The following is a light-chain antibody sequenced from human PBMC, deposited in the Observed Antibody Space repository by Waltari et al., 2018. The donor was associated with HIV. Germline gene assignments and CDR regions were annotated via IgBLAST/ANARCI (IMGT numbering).Light chain of an antibody. J-gene: IGLJ2*01. CDR2: EDS. V-gene: IGLV3-10*01. Sequence: SYELTQPPPVPVSPGQTARITCSGDALPKKYAYWYQKKSGQAPGLVIYEDSKRPSGIPERLSGSRSGTMATLTISGAQVEDEGDYHCYSTDSSGFGVFGGGTKLTVL. CDR3: YSTDSSGFGV. CDR1: ALPKKY.